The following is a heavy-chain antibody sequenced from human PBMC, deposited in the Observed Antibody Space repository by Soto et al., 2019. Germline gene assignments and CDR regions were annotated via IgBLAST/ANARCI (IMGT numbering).Heavy chain of an antibody. J-gene: IGHJ5*02. CDR3: ARQGITMIVVVITDSWFDP. D-gene: IGHD3-22*01. V-gene: IGHV4-39*01. CDR1: GASISSSNYY. Sequence: LSLTCTVSGASISSSNYYWGWIRQPPGKGLEWIGSIYYSGSTYYNPSLKSRVTISVDTSKNQFSLKLSSVTAADTAVYYCARQGITMIVVVITDSWFDPWGQGTLVTVSS. CDR2: IYYSGST.